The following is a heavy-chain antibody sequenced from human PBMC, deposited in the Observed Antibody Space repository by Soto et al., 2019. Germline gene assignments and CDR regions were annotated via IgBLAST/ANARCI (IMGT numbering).Heavy chain of an antibody. D-gene: IGHD2-15*01. CDR1: GRSFSGYY. Sequence: PSKTLSLTCAVYGRSFSGYYWRWIRQPPGKGLEWIGEINHSGSTNYNPSLKSRVTISVDTSKNQFSLKLSSVTAADTAVYYCARAGRRGYCIYYFDYWGQGTLVTVSS. CDR2: INHSGST. V-gene: IGHV4-34*01. J-gene: IGHJ4*02. CDR3: ARAGRRGYCIYYFDY.